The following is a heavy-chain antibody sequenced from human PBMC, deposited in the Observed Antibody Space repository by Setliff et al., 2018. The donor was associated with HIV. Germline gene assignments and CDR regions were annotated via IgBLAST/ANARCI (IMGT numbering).Heavy chain of an antibody. J-gene: IGHJ4*02. V-gene: IGHV4-59*05. CDR3: ARVQVGGYNFYFDY. CDR2: IYYSGST. CDR1: GFTFSDYY. D-gene: IGHD5-12*01. Sequence: ESLKISCTASGFTFSDYYMSWIRQPPGEGLEWIGSIYYSGSTYYNPSLTSRVTISVDTSKNHFSLKLSSVTAADTAVYYCARVQVGGYNFYFDYWGQGTLVTVSS.